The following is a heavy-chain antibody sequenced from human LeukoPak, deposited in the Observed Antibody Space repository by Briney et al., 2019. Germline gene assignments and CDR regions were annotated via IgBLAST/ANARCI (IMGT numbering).Heavy chain of an antibody. V-gene: IGHV4-39*01. CDR1: GGSINSSSYS. J-gene: IGHJ4*02. CDR2: IYYSGST. CDR3: ARHYSYAHFDY. D-gene: IGHD5-18*01. Sequence: PSETLSLTCTVSGGSINSSSYSWGWIRQPPGKGLEWIGSIYYSGSTYYNPSLKSRVTISVDTSKNQFSLKLSSVTAADTAVYYCARHYSYAHFDYWGQGTLVTVSS.